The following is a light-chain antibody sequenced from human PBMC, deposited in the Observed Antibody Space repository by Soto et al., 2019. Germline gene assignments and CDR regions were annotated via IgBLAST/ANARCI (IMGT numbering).Light chain of an antibody. V-gene: IGKV3-20*01. CDR2: GAS. CDR1: QSVSSSY. J-gene: IGKJ4*01. CDR3: QQYGSSPLT. Sequence: EIVLTQSPGTLPLSPGERATLSCRASQSVSSSYLAWYQQKPGQAPRLLIYGASSRATGIPDRFSGSGSGTDFTLSISSPEPEDFAVSYCQQYGSSPLTFGGGTKVEIK.